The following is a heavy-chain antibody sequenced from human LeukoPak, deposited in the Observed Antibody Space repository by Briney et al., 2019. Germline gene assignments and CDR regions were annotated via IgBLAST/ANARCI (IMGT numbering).Heavy chain of an antibody. CDR3: ARDLITVAGSLDH. Sequence: PGGSLRLSCAASGFTFSSYRMNWVRQAPGKGLEWVSSISGSNSYIYYADSVKGRFTISRDNAKNSLYLQMNSPRAEDTAVYYCARDLITVAGSLDHWGQGTLVAVSS. V-gene: IGHV3-21*01. CDR2: ISGSNSYI. CDR1: GFTFSSYR. D-gene: IGHD6-19*01. J-gene: IGHJ4*02.